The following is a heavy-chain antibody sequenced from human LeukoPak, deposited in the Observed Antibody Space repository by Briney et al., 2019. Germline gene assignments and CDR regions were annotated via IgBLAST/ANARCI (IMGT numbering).Heavy chain of an antibody. V-gene: IGHV3-23*01. Sequence: QTGGSLRLSCASSGFTFSKHGMHWVRQAPGKGLEWVSAISGSGGSTYYADSVKGRFTISRDNSKNTLYLQMNSLRAEDTAVYYCAKDVDSSGYYWDWDAFDIWGQGTMVTVSS. CDR3: AKDVDSSGYYWDWDAFDI. CDR2: ISGSGGST. CDR1: GFTFSKHG. J-gene: IGHJ3*02. D-gene: IGHD3-22*01.